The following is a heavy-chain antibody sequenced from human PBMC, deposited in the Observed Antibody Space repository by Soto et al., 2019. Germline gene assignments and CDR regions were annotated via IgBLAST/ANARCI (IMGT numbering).Heavy chain of an antibody. V-gene: IGHV4-34*01. J-gene: IGHJ5*02. D-gene: IGHD2-15*01. Sequence: SETLSLTCAVYGGSFSGYYWSWIRQPPGKGLEWIGEINHSGSTNYNPSLKSRVTISVDTSKNQFSLKLSSVTAADTAVYYCARGLKTVGQVAATGRRVWFDPWGQGTLVTVSS. CDR3: ARGLKTVGQVAATGRRVWFDP. CDR2: INHSGST. CDR1: GGSFSGYY.